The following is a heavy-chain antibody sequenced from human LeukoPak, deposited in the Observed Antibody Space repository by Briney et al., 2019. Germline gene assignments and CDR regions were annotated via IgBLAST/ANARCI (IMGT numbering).Heavy chain of an antibody. CDR1: GGSISSSNW. Sequence: SETLSLTCAVSGGSISSSNWWSRVRQPPGKGLEWIGEIYHSGSTNYNPSLKSRVTISADKSKNQFSLKLSSVTAADTAVYYCAIIGGGILTGYYKGGPYYFDYWGQGTLVTVSS. J-gene: IGHJ4*02. CDR3: AIIGGGILTGYYKGGPYYFDY. CDR2: IYHSGST. V-gene: IGHV4-4*02. D-gene: IGHD3-9*01.